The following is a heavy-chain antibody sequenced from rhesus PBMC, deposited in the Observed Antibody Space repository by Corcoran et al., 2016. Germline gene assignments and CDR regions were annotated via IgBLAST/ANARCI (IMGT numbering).Heavy chain of an antibody. J-gene: IGHJ3*01. CDR1: GFTFSSYG. CDR2: INIFGGSK. CDR3: AKGEVYCTGSGCYVDAFDF. D-gene: IGHD2-21*01. Sequence: EVQLVETGGGLVQPGGSLKLSCAASGFTFSSYGMSWVRQAPGKGLDWFSAINIFGGSKYYADSVKGLFTISRDNSKNTLSLQMNSLRAEDTAVYYCAKGEVYCTGSGCYVDAFDFWGQGLRVTVSS. V-gene: IGHV3S5*01.